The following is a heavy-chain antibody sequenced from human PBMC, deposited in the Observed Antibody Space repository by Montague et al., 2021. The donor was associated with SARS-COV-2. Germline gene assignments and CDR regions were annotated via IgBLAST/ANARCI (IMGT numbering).Heavy chain of an antibody. CDR1: GDSVSSNSVS. D-gene: IGHD1-26*01. CDR3: TRAAWGAQDY. CDR2: TYYRSKWSN. J-gene: IGHJ4*02. V-gene: IGHV6-1*01. Sequence: CVISGDSVSSNSVSWNWIRQSPSRGLEWLGRTYYRSKWSNEYALSVKSRITITPDTSKNQLSLQLTSVTPEDTAVYYCTRAAWGAQDYWGQGSLVTVSS.